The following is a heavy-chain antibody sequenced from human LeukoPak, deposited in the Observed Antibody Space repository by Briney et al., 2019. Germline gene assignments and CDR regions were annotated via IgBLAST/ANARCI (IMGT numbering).Heavy chain of an antibody. V-gene: IGHV1-18*01. D-gene: IGHD5-12*01. CDR2: ISAYNGNT. CDR1: GYTFTSYG. Sequence: ASVKVSCKASGYTFTSYGISWVRQAPGQGLEWMGWISAYNGNTNYAQKLQGRVTMTTDTSTSTAYMELRSLRSDDTAVYYCARDRPGYSCYDSGYWGQGTLVTVSS. J-gene: IGHJ4*02. CDR3: ARDRPGYSCYDSGY.